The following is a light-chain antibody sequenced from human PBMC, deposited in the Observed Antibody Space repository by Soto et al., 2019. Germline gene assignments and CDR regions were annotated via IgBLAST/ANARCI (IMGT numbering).Light chain of an antibody. Sequence: QSVLTQPASVSGSLGQSITISCTGTSSDVGTYKYVTWYQQHPGKAPKMMIYGVKNRPSGVSDRFSGSKSGNTASLTISDLQAEDEADYYCSSYTTSRADVIFGGGTKVTVL. V-gene: IGLV2-14*01. CDR3: SSYTTSRADVI. CDR2: GVK. CDR1: SSDVGTYKY. J-gene: IGLJ2*01.